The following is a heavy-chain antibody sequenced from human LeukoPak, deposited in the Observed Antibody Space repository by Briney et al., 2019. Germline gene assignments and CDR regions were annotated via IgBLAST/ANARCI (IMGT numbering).Heavy chain of an antibody. CDR2: ISWNSGNT. D-gene: IGHD5-12*01. V-gene: IGHV3-9*01. Sequence: GGSLRLSCAASRFTFDGYAMHWVRQAPGKGLEWVSSISWNSGNTDYAASVKARFTISRDNAKNSVFLQMNSLRAEDTAVYYCVRDGGVSGYDLLDYWGQGTLVTVSS. J-gene: IGHJ4*02. CDR3: VRDGGVSGYDLLDY. CDR1: RFTFDGYA.